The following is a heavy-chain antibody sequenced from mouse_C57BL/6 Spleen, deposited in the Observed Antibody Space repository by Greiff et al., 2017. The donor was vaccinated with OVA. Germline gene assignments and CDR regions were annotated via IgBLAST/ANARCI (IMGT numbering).Heavy chain of an antibody. CDR3: ARHALGGNYFDD. Sequence: QVQLQQSGAELVQPGASVKLSCKASGYTFTDYTIHWVQQTPGQGLEWIGGFYPGSGSIKYNEKFKDKATLTADKSSSTVYMELSRLTAEDSAVYLCARHALGGNYFDDWGKGTTVTVSS. J-gene: IGHJ2*01. D-gene: IGHD1-1*02. CDR2: FYPGSGSI. V-gene: IGHV1-62-2*01. CDR1: GYTFTDYT.